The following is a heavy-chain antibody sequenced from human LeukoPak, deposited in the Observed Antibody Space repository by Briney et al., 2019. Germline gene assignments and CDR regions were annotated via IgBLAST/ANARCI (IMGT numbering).Heavy chain of an antibody. V-gene: IGHV3-53*01. Sequence: GGSLRLSCAASGFTVSSNYMTWVRQAPGQGLEWVSVIYFGGTTYYADSVKGRFTISRDNSKNTVYLQMNSLRVEDTAVYYCARGDGIYVYWGQGTLVTVSS. CDR2: IYFGGTT. CDR1: GFTVSSNY. J-gene: IGHJ4*02. D-gene: IGHD2-8*01. CDR3: ARGDGIYVY.